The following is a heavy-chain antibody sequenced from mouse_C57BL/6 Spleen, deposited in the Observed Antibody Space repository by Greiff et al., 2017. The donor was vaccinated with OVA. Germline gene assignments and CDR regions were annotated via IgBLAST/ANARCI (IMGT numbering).Heavy chain of an antibody. V-gene: IGHV14-4*01. CDR2: IDPENGDT. CDR3: TTGDGDYGSRYWYFDV. D-gene: IGHD1-1*01. J-gene: IGHJ1*03. Sequence: EVQLQQSGAELVRPGASVKLSCTASGFNIKDDYMHWVKQRPEQGLEWIGWIDPENGDTEYASKFQGKATITADTSSNTAYLQLSSLTSEDTAVYYCTTGDGDYGSRYWYFDVWGTGTTVTVSS. CDR1: GFNIKDDY.